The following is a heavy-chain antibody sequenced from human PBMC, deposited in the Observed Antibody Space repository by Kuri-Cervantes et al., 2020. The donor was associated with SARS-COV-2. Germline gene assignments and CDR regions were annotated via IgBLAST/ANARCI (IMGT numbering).Heavy chain of an antibody. Sequence: GESLKIPCAASGCTFSSYGMHLVRQAPGKGMEGVAVIPYYGSNKYYADSVKGRFTISRDNSKNTLYLQMNSLRAEDTAVYYCAKGRGWCGELLRGAYYYYGMDVWGQGTTVTVSS. CDR3: AKGRGWCGELLRGAYYYYGMDV. J-gene: IGHJ6*02. V-gene: IGHV3-30*18. CDR2: IPYYGSNK. CDR1: GCTFSSYG. D-gene: IGHD3-10*01.